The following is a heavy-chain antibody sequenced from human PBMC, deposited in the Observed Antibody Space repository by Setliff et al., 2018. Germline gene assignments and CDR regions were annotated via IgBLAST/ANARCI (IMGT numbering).Heavy chain of an antibody. CDR2: INEDGSEK. CDR3: AKGADSSGYHIDY. Sequence: GGSLRLSCAASRFTFSNYWMSWVRQAPGKGLEWVANINEDGSEKYYVDSVKGRFTISRDNSKNTLYLQMNSLRAEDTAVYYCAKGADSSGYHIDYWGRGTLVTVSS. V-gene: IGHV3-7*03. D-gene: IGHD3-22*01. CDR1: RFTFSNYW. J-gene: IGHJ4*02.